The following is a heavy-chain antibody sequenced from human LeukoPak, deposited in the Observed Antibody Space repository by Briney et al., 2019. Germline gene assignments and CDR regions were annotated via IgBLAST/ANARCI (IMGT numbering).Heavy chain of an antibody. CDR1: GFTFSNYW. CDR2: ISSSSSYT. Sequence: PGGSLRLSCAASGFTFSNYWMSWVRQAPGKGLEWVSYISSSSSYTNYADSVKGRFTISRDNAKNSLYLQMNSLRAEDTAVYYCARVSGATPSGAFDIWGQGTMVTVSS. CDR3: ARVSGATPSGAFDI. D-gene: IGHD1-26*01. V-gene: IGHV3-11*05. J-gene: IGHJ3*02.